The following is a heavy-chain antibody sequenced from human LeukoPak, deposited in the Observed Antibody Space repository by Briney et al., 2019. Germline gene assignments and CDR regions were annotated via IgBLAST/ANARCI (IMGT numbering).Heavy chain of an antibody. CDR2: IYPGDSDT. J-gene: IGHJ4*02. CDR3: AIHYDSSGYTSLFDY. Sequence: GESLKISCEGSGYRFTIYWIGWVRQMPGKGLEWMGIIYPGDSDTRYSPSFQGQVTISADKSISTAYLQWSSLKASDTAMYYCAIHYDSSGYTSLFDYWGQGTLVTVSS. V-gene: IGHV5-51*01. D-gene: IGHD3-22*01. CDR1: GYRFTIYW.